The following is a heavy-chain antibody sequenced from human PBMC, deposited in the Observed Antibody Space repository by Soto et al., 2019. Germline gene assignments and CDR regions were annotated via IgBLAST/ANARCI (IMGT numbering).Heavy chain of an antibody. V-gene: IGHV4-30-4*01. CDR1: GGSISSGDYY. Sequence: SETLSLTCTVSGGSISSGDYYWSWIRQPPGKGLEWIGYIYYSGSTYYNPSLKSRVTISVDTSKNQFSLKLSSVTAADTAVYYCARDLYSGYDKYYYYGMDVWGQGTTVTVSS. J-gene: IGHJ6*02. D-gene: IGHD5-12*01. CDR3: ARDLYSGYDKYYYYGMDV. CDR2: IYYSGST.